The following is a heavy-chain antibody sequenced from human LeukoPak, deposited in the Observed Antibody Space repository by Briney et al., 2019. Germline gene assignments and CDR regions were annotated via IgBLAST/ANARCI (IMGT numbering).Heavy chain of an antibody. Sequence: GGSLRLSCAASGFTFSSYEMNWVRQAPGKGLEWVSYISSSGSTIYYADSVKGRFTISRDNAKNSLYLQMNSLRAEDTAVYYCARSLVLGSGGYSRYNWFDPWGQGTLVTVSS. D-gene: IGHD3-10*01. V-gene: IGHV3-48*03. CDR1: GFTFSSYE. J-gene: IGHJ5*02. CDR2: ISSSGSTI. CDR3: ARSLVLGSGGYSRYNWFDP.